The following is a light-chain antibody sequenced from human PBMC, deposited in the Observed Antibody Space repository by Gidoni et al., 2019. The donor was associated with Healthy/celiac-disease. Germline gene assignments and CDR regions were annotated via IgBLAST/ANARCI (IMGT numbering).Light chain of an antibody. CDR1: QSISSY. CDR2: AAS. V-gene: IGKV1-39*01. J-gene: IGKJ4*01. CDR3: QQCCSTPLT. Sequence: DSQKTHSPSSLSASVGDSVTITWRGSQSISSYLSWYQQKPGKAPKLLIYAASSLQSGVPARFSGSGSGTDFTLTISSLQPEDFAAYYCQQCCSTPLTFGGGTRVEIK.